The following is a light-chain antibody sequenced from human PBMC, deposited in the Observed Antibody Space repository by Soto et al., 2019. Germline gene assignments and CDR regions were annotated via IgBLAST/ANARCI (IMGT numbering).Light chain of an antibody. J-gene: IGKJ1*01. CDR2: GAS. CDR3: QQYGSSPWT. Sequence: EIVLTQSPGTLSLSPGERATLSCRTSQSVSSSSSAWYQQEPGQAPRLLIYGASNRATGIPDRFSGSGSGTDFTLTISRLEPEDFAVYYCQQYGSSPWTFGQGTKVEIK. V-gene: IGKV3-20*01. CDR1: QSVSSSS.